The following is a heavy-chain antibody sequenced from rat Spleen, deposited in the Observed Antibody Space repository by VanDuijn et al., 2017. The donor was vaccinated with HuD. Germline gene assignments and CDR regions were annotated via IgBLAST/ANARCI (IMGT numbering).Heavy chain of an antibody. CDR1: GFIFSDYD. CDR2: ISYDGGST. J-gene: IGHJ3*01. Sequence: EVQLVESGGGLVQPGRSLKISCAASGFIFSDYDMAWVRQAPTKGLEWVATISYDGGSTDYRDSVKGRFTISRHNTQNTLYLQMNSLRSEDTATYYCTTVLQGHGFAYWGQGTLVTVSS. CDR3: TTVLQGHGFAY. V-gene: IGHV5-20*01. D-gene: IGHD1-1*01.